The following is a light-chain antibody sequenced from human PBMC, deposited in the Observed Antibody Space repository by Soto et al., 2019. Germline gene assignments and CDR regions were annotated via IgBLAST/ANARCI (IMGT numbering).Light chain of an antibody. Sequence: DIQMTQSPSTLSASVGDRVTIPCRASQSISSWLAWYQQKPGTAPKVLIYHASNLQSGVPSRFSGSGSGTEFTLTISSLQPDDFATYYCQQYNSYSFGQGTKV. CDR3: QQYNSYS. V-gene: IGKV1-5*01. CDR2: HAS. CDR1: QSISSW. J-gene: IGKJ1*01.